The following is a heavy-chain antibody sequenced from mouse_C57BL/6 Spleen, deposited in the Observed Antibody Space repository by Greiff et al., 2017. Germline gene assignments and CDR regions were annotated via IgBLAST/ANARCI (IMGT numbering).Heavy chain of an antibody. J-gene: IGHJ2*01. V-gene: IGHV14-4*01. CDR1: GFNIKDDY. CDR2: IDPENGDT. CDR3: TTPGGYDIDY. D-gene: IGHD2-2*01. Sequence: VQLQQSGAELVRPGASVKLSCTASGFNIKDDYMHWVKQRPEQGLEWIGWIDPENGDTEYASKFQGKATITADTSSNTAYLQLSSLTSEDTAVYYCTTPGGYDIDYWGQGTTLTVSS.